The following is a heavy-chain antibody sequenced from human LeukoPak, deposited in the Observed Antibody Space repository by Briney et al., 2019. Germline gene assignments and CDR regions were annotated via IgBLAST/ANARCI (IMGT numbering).Heavy chain of an antibody. V-gene: IGHV4-31*11. D-gene: IGHD3-22*01. Sequence: PSETLSLTCAVSGGSISSGGYYWSWIRQHPGKGLEWIGYIYYSGSTSYNPSLKSRVTISVDTSKNQFSLKLTSVTAADTAVYYCARAPYDSSGYYFLSAFDIWGQGTMVTVSS. J-gene: IGHJ3*02. CDR2: IYYSGST. CDR3: ARAPYDSSGYYFLSAFDI. CDR1: GGSISSGGYY.